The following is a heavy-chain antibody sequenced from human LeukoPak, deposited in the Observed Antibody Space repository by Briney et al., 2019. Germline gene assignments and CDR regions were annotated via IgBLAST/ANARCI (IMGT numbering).Heavy chain of an antibody. CDR3: ARDGDYFDY. Sequence: KPGGSLRLSCAASGFTFSDYYMSWIRQAPGKGLEWVSYISSSSNYTNYADSVKGRFTISRDNAKNSLYLQMNSLRAEDTAVYYCARDGDYFDYWGQGTLVTVSS. D-gene: IGHD4-17*01. V-gene: IGHV3-11*06. J-gene: IGHJ4*02. CDR2: ISSSSNYT. CDR1: GFTFSDYY.